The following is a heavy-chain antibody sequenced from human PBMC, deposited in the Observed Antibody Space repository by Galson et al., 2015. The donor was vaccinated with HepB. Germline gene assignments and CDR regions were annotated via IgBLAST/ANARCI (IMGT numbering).Heavy chain of an antibody. CDR3: ARSKGSSWYRNYYYYGMDV. V-gene: IGHV3-30-3*01. CDR2: ISYDGSNK. Sequence: LRLSCAASGFTFSSYAMHWVRQAPGKGLEWVAVISYDGSNKYYADSVKGRFTISRDNSKNTLYLQMNSLRAEDTAVYYCARSKGSSWYRNYYYYGMDVWGQGTTVTVSS. D-gene: IGHD6-13*01. J-gene: IGHJ6*02. CDR1: GFTFSSYA.